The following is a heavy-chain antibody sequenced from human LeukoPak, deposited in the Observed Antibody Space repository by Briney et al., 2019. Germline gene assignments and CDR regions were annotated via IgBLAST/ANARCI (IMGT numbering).Heavy chain of an antibody. J-gene: IGHJ5*02. D-gene: IGHD2-15*01. CDR1: GGTFSSYA. CDR2: IIPIFGTA. CDR3: ARGLGYCSGGSCYMSGSFDP. Sequence: SVKVSCKASGGTFSSYAISWVRQAAGQGLEWMGGIIPIFGTANYAQKFQGRVTITADESTSTAYMELSSLRSEDTAVYYCARGLGYCSGGSCYMSGSFDPWGQGTLVTVSS. V-gene: IGHV1-69*01.